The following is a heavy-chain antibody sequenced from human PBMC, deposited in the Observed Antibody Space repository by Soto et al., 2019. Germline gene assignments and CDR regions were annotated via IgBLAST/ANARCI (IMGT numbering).Heavy chain of an antibody. J-gene: IGHJ4*02. CDR3: ARSHYTYGLLIDY. CDR2: IYYSGST. D-gene: IGHD2-8*01. V-gene: IGHV4-30-4*01. Sequence: PSETLSLTCTVSGGSISSGDYYWSWIRQPPGKGLEWIGYIYYSGSTYYNPSLKSRVTISVDTSKNQFSLKLSSVTAADTAVYYCARSHYTYGLLIDYWGPGTLVTVSS. CDR1: GGSISSGDYY.